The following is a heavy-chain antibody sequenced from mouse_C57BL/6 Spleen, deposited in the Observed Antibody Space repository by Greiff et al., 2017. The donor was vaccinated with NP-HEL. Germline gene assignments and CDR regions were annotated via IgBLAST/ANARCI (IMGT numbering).Heavy chain of an antibody. D-gene: IGHD1-1*01. CDR1: GYAFSSSW. CDR2: IYPGDGDT. J-gene: IGHJ4*01. Sequence: VQLQQSGPELVKPGASVKISCKASGYAFSSSWMNWVKQRPGKGLEWIGRIYPGDGDTNYNGKFKGKATLTADKSSSTAYMQLSSLTSEDSAVYFCAPLITTVVATGYYAMDYWGQGTSVTVSS. CDR3: APLITTVVATGYYAMDY. V-gene: IGHV1-82*01.